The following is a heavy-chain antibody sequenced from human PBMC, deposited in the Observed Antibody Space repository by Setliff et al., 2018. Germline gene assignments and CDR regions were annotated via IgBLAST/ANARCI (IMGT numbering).Heavy chain of an antibody. CDR2: INPGGGSS. CDR3: ARAGSAAAGRKGIFEY. J-gene: IGHJ4*02. V-gene: IGHV1-46*02. Sequence: ASVKVSCKASGYSFNSYYMHWVRQAPGQGLEWMGIINPGGGSSSSTEKFQGRVTMTRDTSAGTVYMAMGNLTSDDTAVYYCARAGSAAAGRKGIFEYWGQGSLVTVSS. CDR1: GYSFNSYY. D-gene: IGHD6-13*01.